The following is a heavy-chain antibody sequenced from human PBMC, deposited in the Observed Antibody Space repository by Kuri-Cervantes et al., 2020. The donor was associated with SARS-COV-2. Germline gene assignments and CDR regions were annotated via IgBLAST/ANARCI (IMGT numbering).Heavy chain of an antibody. CDR2: ISSRGGST. CDR1: GLTFSAYA. V-gene: IGHV3-23*01. J-gene: IGHJ4*02. CDR3: ARRGSSWYYFDF. Sequence: GSLRLSCTVSGLTFSAYAMTWVRQAPGKGLEWVSTISSRGGSTFYADSVKGRFTISRDNAKKSVYLQMNSLEADDTAVYYCARRGSSWYYFDFWGQGSLVTVSS. D-gene: IGHD6-13*01.